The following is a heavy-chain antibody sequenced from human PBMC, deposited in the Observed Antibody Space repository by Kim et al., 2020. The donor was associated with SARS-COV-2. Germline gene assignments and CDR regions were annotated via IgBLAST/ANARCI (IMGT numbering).Heavy chain of an antibody. J-gene: IGHJ4*02. CDR3: ARLWAAAPTDTPPLLPDY. CDR2: IDPSDSYT. Sequence: GESLKISCKGSGYSFTSYWISWVRQMPGKGLEWMGRIDPSDSYTNYSPSFQGHVTISADKSISTAYLQWSSLKASDTAMYYCARLWAAAPTDTPPLLPDYWGQGTLVTVSS. CDR1: GYSFTSYW. D-gene: IGHD6-13*01. V-gene: IGHV5-10-1*01.